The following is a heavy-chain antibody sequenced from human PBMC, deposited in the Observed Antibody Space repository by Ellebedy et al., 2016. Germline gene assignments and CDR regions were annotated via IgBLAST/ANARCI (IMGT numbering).Heavy chain of an antibody. CDR1: GGSISSGAFY. CDR2: IYYSGST. Sequence: SETLSLTCTVSGGSISSGAFYWTWIRQQPGKGLEWIGNIYYSGSTYYTPSLKSRITISLDTSKNQFSLRLSSVTAVDTAVYYCARDEGGSGSLSYWGQGTLVTVSS. V-gene: IGHV4-31*03. CDR3: ARDEGGSGSLSY. D-gene: IGHD3-10*01. J-gene: IGHJ4*02.